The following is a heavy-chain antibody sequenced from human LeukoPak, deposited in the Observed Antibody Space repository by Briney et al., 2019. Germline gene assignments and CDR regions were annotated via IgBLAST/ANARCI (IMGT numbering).Heavy chain of an antibody. J-gene: IGHJ4*02. CDR3: AKNSGYGAKFPFDY. CDR2: ISGSFGST. CDR1: GFTFSSYA. V-gene: IGHV3-23*01. D-gene: IGHD5-12*01. Sequence: GGSLRLSCAASGFTFSSYAMSWVRQPPGRGLGWVSAISGSFGSTYYADSVKGRFTIPRDNHKNTLYLQMNSLRAEDTAVYYCAKNSGYGAKFPFDYWGQGTLVTVSS.